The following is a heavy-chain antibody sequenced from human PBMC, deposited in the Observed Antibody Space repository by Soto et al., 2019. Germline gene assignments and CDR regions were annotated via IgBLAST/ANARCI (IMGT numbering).Heavy chain of an antibody. J-gene: IGHJ6*02. V-gene: IGHV3-74*01. Sequence: GGSLRLSCAASGFTFSSYWMHWVRQAPGKGLVWVSRINSDGSSTSYADSVKGRFTISRDNAKNTLYLQMNSLRAEDTAVYYCARESPYYDILTGPYYYYGMDVWGQGTTVTVSS. CDR2: INSDGSST. D-gene: IGHD3-9*01. CDR3: ARESPYYDILTGPYYYYGMDV. CDR1: GFTFSSYW.